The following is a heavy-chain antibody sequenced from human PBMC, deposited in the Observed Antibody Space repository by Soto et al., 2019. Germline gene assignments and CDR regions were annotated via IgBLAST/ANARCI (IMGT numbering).Heavy chain of an antibody. CDR2: ISAHNGNT. CDR1: GYIFTTYG. D-gene: IGHD1-1*01. V-gene: IGHV1-18*01. J-gene: IGHJ4*02. CDR3: ERGRYGDY. Sequence: QVHLVQSGAEVKKPGASVKVSCKGSGYIFTTYGITWVRQAPGQGLEWMGWISAHNGNTNYAQKLQGRVTVTRDTYRSTAYMDVINLRSVDTAVYYCERGRYGDYWGQGALVTVTS.